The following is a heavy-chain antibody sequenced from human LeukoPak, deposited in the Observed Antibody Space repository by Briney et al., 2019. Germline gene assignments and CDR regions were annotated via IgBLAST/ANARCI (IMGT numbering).Heavy chain of an antibody. J-gene: IGHJ5*02. CDR3: ARVATLEIPNPILGVWFDP. CDR1: GYTFTGYY. Sequence: ASVKVSCKASGYTFTGYYIHWVRQARGQGLEWMGWINPNSGGTSYAQKFQGRVTMTRDTSISTVYMEMNRLRSDDTAVYYCARVATLEIPNPILGVWFDPWGQGTLVTVSS. V-gene: IGHV1-2*02. CDR2: INPNSGGT. D-gene: IGHD1-26*01.